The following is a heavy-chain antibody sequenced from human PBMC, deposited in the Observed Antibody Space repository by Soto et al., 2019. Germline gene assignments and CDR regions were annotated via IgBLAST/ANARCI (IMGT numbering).Heavy chain of an antibody. D-gene: IGHD3-22*01. Sequence: EVQLVESGGGLVQPGGSLKLSCAASGFIFSGSAMHWVRQASGKGLEWVGRIRSKANSYATAYAASVKGMFTISRDDSKNTAYLQMNSLKTEDTAVYYCTRGDSSYWGQGNLVTVS. CDR3: TRGDSSY. V-gene: IGHV3-73*01. J-gene: IGHJ4*02. CDR1: GFIFSGSA. CDR2: IRSKANSYAT.